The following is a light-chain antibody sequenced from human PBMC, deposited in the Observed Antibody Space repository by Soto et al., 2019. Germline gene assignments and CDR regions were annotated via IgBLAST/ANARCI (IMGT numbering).Light chain of an antibody. Sequence: QSALTQPASVSGSPGQSITISCTGTSSDVGGYNYVSWYQQHPGKAPKLMIYDVSNRPSGVSNRFSGSKSGNTASLTISGLQGEGEADYYCSSYTSSSPVVFGGGTKVTVL. J-gene: IGLJ2*01. V-gene: IGLV2-14*01. CDR1: SSDVGGYNY. CDR3: SSYTSSSPVV. CDR2: DVS.